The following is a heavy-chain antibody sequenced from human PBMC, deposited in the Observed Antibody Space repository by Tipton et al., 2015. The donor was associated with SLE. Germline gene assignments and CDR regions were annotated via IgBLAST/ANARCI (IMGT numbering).Heavy chain of an antibody. J-gene: IGHJ4*02. D-gene: IGHD1-26*01. CDR3: ARGGGSYYDY. V-gene: IGHV4-59*08. CDR2: TYHSGMT. Sequence: GLVKPSETLSLTCTVSGGSISNYYCHWIRQSPGKGLEWIGYTYHSGMTNYNPSLKSRVTMSIDTSKNQFYLRVNSVTAADTAVYYCARGGGSYYDYWGQGTLVTVSS. CDR1: GGSISNYY.